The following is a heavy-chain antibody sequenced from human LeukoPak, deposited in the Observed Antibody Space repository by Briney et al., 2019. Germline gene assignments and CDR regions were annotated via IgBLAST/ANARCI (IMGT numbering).Heavy chain of an antibody. CDR2: IYYSGST. D-gene: IGHD2-2*01. Sequence: SETLSLTCTVSGGSISGSSYYWGWIRQPPGKGLEWIGTIYYSGSTYYNPSLKSRVTISVDTSNDQFSLKLSSVTAADTAVYYCATYCSSTSCPHRRAFDIWGQGTMVTVSS. V-gene: IGHV4-39*01. CDR1: GGSISGSSYY. J-gene: IGHJ3*02. CDR3: ATYCSSTSCPHRRAFDI.